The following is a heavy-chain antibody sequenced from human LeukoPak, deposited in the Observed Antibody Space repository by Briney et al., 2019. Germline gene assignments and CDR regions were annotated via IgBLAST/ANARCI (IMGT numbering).Heavy chain of an antibody. CDR3: ARNPYYYDSSGLFDI. D-gene: IGHD3-22*01. J-gene: IGHJ3*02. Sequence: SETLSLTCALYGGSFSGYYWSWIRQPPGKGLEWIGSIYYSGSTNYNPSLKSRVTISVDTSRDQFSLKLSSVTAADTAVYYCARNPYYYDSSGLFDIWGQGTMVTVSS. V-gene: IGHV4-59*01. CDR1: GGSFSGYY. CDR2: IYYSGST.